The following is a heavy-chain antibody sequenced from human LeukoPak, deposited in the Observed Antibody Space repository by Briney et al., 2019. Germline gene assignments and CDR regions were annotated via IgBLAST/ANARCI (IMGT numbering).Heavy chain of an antibody. V-gene: IGHV4-59*01. CDR2: IYNSGST. Sequence: PSETLSLTCSVSGGSISSYYWTWIRQPPGKGLEWIGYIYNSGSTNYNTSLKSRVTISVDTSKNQFSLKLTSVTAADTAIYYCARDMSIAAAGTRWFDPWGQGTLVTVSS. J-gene: IGHJ5*02. D-gene: IGHD6-13*01. CDR1: GGSISSYY. CDR3: ARDMSIAAAGTRWFDP.